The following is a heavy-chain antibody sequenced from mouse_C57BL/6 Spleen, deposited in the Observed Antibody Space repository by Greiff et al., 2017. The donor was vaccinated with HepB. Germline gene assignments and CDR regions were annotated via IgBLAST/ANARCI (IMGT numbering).Heavy chain of an antibody. CDR3: TRVVGYYEAWFAY. J-gene: IGHJ3*01. Sequence: VQLQQSGAELVRPGASVTLSCKASGYTFTDYEMHWVKQTPVHGLEWIGAIDPETGGTAYNQKFKGKAILTADKSSSTAYMELRSLTSEDSAVYDCTRVVGYYEAWFAYWGQGTLVTVSA. D-gene: IGHD2-3*01. V-gene: IGHV1-15*01. CDR2: IDPETGGT. CDR1: GYTFTDYE.